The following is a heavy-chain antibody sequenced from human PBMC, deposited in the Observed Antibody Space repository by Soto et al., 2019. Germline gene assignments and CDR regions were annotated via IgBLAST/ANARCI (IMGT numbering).Heavy chain of an antibody. J-gene: IGHJ4*02. CDR3: ARSGFWSGCPQFDY. D-gene: IGHD3-3*01. CDR1: GGSFSGYY. V-gene: IGHV4-34*01. Sequence: SETLSLTCAVYGGSFSGYYWSWIRQPPGKGLEWIGEINHSGSTNYNPSLKSRVTISVDTSKNQFSLKLSSVTAADTAVYYCARSGFWSGCPQFDYWGQGTLVTVSS. CDR2: INHSGST.